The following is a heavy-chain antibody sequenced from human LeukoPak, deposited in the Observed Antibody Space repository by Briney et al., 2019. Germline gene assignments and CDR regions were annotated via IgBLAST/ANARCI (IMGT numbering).Heavy chain of an antibody. Sequence: ASVKVSCNASGYTFTTYGISWVRQAPGQGLEWMGWISAYSDNSNYAKNFQGRVTMTTDTSTSTAYMELTSLRSDDTAVYYCARGTYFDYWGQGTLVTVSS. J-gene: IGHJ4*02. CDR3: ARGTYFDY. CDR1: GYTFTTYG. V-gene: IGHV1-18*01. CDR2: ISAYSDNS.